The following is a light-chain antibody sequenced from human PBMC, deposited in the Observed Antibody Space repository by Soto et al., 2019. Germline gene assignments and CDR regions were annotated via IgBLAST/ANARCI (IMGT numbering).Light chain of an antibody. J-gene: IGKJ5*01. V-gene: IGKV1-39*01. CDR1: QSISSY. Sequence: DIQMTQSPSSLSASVGDRVTITCRASQSISSYLNWYQQKPGKAPKLLIYAASSLQSGVPSNFSGSGSGTDFTLTITNLQPEDFATYYCQQYNAYPITFGQGTRLEIK. CDR2: AAS. CDR3: QQYNAYPIT.